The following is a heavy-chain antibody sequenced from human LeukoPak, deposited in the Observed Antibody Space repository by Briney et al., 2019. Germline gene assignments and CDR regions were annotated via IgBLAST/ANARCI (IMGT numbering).Heavy chain of an antibody. V-gene: IGHV3-9*03. Sequence: GGSLRLSCAASEFTFANFWMHWVRQAPGKGLEWGSGISWNSGSIGYADSVKGRFTISRDNAKNSLYLQMNSLRAVDMALYYCAKDTRPTYSSSALDYWGQGTLVTVSS. J-gene: IGHJ4*02. CDR2: ISWNSGSI. D-gene: IGHD6-6*01. CDR1: EFTFANFW. CDR3: AKDTRPTYSSSALDY.